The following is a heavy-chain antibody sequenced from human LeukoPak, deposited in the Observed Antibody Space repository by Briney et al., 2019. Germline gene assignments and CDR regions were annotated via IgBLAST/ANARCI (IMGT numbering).Heavy chain of an antibody. CDR3: AKPKGDTGGYYRHAFDI. CDR2: IIPIFGTA. CDR1: GGTFSSYA. V-gene: IGHV1-69*13. Sequence: GASVKVSCKASGGTFSSYAISWVRQAPGQGLEWMGGIIPIFGTANYAQKFQGRVTITADESTSTAYMELSSLRSEDTAVYYCAKPKGDTGGYYRHAFDIWGQGTMVTVSS. D-gene: IGHD3-22*01. J-gene: IGHJ3*02.